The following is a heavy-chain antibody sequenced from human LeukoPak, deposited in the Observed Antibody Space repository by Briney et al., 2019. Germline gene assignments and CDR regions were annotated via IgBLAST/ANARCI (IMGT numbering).Heavy chain of an antibody. D-gene: IGHD1-1*01. CDR1: GFTFSDYL. CDR2: INGRGTYI. Sequence: GGSLRLSCAASGFTFSDYLMSWVRQAPGKGLEWLSYINGRGTYIDYAESLKGRITISRDNAQNSLCLQMNSLRVEDTAVYYCARSGREATEIDYWGQGTLVTVSS. J-gene: IGHJ4*02. V-gene: IGHV3-11*06. CDR3: ARSGREATEIDY.